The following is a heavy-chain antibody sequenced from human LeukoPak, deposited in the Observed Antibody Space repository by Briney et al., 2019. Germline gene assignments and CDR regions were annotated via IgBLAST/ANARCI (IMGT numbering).Heavy chain of an antibody. J-gene: IGHJ3*02. CDR2: IYYSGST. D-gene: IGHD4-17*01. CDR3: ARELNDYGDYVTANDAFDI. CDR1: GGSIRSYF. Sequence: PSETLSLTCTVSGGSIRSYFWSWIRQPPGKGLEWIGYIYYSGSTSYNPSLKSRVTISVDTSKNQFSLKLSSVTAADTAMYYCARELNDYGDYVTANDAFDIWGQGTMVTVSS. V-gene: IGHV4-59*01.